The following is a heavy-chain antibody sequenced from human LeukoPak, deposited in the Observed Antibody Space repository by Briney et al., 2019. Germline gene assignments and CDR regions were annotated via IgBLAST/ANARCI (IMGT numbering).Heavy chain of an antibody. J-gene: IGHJ6*03. Sequence: SETLSLTCTVSGGSISSYYWSWIRQPAGKGLEWIGRIYTSGSTNYNPSLKSRVTISVDTSKNQFSLKLSSVTAADTAVYYCARDYSRYYHYYMDVWGKGTTVTVSS. CDR3: ARDYSRYYHYYMDV. V-gene: IGHV4-4*07. CDR2: IYTSGST. D-gene: IGHD2-15*01. CDR1: GGSISSYY.